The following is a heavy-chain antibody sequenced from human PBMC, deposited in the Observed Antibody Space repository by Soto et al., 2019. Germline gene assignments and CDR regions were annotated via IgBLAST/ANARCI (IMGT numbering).Heavy chain of an antibody. Sequence: EVQLVESGGGLVQPGGSLRLSCEASGFTLSSYSMNCARQAPGQGPEWGSYISSSSSTIYYAVSVKGRFTIYRDNAKNALYLQMNSLRDEYTAVYYCARANPRSSGWDVWGQGTTVTVSS. CDR2: ISSSSSTI. D-gene: IGHD7-27*01. CDR3: ARANPRSSGWDV. CDR1: GFTLSSYS. V-gene: IGHV3-48*02. J-gene: IGHJ6*02.